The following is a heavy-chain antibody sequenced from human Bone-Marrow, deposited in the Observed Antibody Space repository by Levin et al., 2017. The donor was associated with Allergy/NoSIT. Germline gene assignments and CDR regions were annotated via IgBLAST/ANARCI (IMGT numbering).Heavy chain of an antibody. Sequence: PGGSLRLSCTVSGGSITSGTYYWGWVRQPPGKGLEWIGSIYSSGATYYNPSLKNRITVSADTSKNQVSLNLNSVTAADTAVYYCVRVVVVVVNGNQYSYHGMDVWGQGTTVTVSS. J-gene: IGHJ6*02. D-gene: IGHD2-15*01. CDR1: GGSITSGTYY. CDR2: IYSSGAT. CDR3: VRVVVVVVNGNQYSYHGMDV. V-gene: IGHV4-39*07.